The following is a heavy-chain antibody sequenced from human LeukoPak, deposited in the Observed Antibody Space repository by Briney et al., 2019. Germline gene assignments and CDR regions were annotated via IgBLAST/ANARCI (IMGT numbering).Heavy chain of an antibody. Sequence: PGGSLRLSCAASGFTFSSYEMNWVRQAPGKGLEWVSYISSSGSTIYYADSVKGRFTISRDNAKNSLYPQMNSLRAEDTAVYYCARPITGTTFGPPERFDPWGQGTLVTVSS. D-gene: IGHD1-7*01. J-gene: IGHJ5*02. V-gene: IGHV3-48*03. CDR1: GFTFSSYE. CDR3: ARPITGTTFGPPERFDP. CDR2: ISSSGSTI.